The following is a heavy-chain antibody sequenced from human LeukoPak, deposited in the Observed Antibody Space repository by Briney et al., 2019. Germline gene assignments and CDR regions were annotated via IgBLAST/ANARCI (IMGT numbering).Heavy chain of an antibody. CDR2: IYTSGST. V-gene: IGHV4-61*02. J-gene: IGHJ4*02. CDR3: ASSTMVVTPLSDHIDY. Sequence: SQTLSLTCTVSGGSISSGSYYWSWIRQPAGKGLEWIGRIYTSGSTNYNPSLKSRVTISVDTSKNQFSLKLSSVTAADTAVYYCASSTMVVTPLSDHIDYWGQGTLVTVSS. D-gene: IGHD4-23*01. CDR1: GGSISSGSYY.